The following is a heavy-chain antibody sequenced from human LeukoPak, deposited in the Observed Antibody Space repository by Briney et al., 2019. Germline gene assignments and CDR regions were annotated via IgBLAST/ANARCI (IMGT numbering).Heavy chain of an antibody. D-gene: IGHD2-2*01. V-gene: IGHV4-34*01. J-gene: IGHJ3*02. CDR1: GGSFSGYY. Sequence: PSETLSLTCAVYGGSFSGYYWSWIRQPPGKGLEWIGEINHSGSTNYNPSLKSRVTISVDTSKNQFSLKLSSVTAADTAVYYCASRREYCSTTSCSATFDIWGQGTMVTVSS. CDR3: ASRREYCSTTSCSATFDI. CDR2: INHSGST.